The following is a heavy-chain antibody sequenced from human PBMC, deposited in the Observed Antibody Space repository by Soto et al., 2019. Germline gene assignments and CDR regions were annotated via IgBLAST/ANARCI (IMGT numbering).Heavy chain of an antibody. J-gene: IGHJ4*02. CDR2: VSGNGGYT. D-gene: IGHD3-10*01. Sequence: PGGSLRLSCRAPGFTFGNSAMTLVRQALGKGPEWISTVSGNGGYTYYADPVKDLFTISRDNSKNTLYLQMTSRRAEDSVVYYFATCVTNYNPAGFDSWGQGTLVTVSS. V-gene: IGHV3-23*01. CDR3: ATCVTNYNPAGFDS. CDR1: GFTFGNSA.